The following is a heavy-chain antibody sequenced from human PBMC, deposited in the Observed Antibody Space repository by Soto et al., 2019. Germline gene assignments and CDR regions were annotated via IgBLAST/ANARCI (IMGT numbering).Heavy chain of an antibody. CDR1: GYTFTSYA. CDR2: INAGNGNT. V-gene: IGHV1-3*01. CDR3: ARDSPMHAFDI. J-gene: IGHJ3*02. Sequence: ASVKVPCKASGYTFTSYAMHWVRQAPGQRLEWMGWINAGNGNTKYSQKFQGRVTITRDTSASTAYMELSSLRSEDTAVYYCARDSPMHAFDIWGQGTMVTVSS.